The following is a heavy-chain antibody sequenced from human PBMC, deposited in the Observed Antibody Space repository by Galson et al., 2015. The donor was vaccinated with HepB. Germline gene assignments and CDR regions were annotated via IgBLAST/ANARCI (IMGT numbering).Heavy chain of an antibody. Sequence: SLRLSCAASGFTFSSYAMHWVRQAPGKGLEWVAVISYDGSNKYYADSVKGRFTISRDNSKNTLYLQMNSLRAEDTAVYYCARGLLWEPLDYWGQGTLVTVSS. CDR1: GFTFSSYA. J-gene: IGHJ4*02. D-gene: IGHD1-26*01. CDR2: ISYDGSNK. CDR3: ARGLLWEPLDY. V-gene: IGHV3-30-3*01.